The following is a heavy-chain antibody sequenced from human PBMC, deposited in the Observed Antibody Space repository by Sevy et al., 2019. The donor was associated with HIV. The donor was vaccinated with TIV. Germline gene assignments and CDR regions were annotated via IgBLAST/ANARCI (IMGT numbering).Heavy chain of an antibody. J-gene: IGHJ4*02. CDR2: IYYSGST. D-gene: IGHD6-6*01. V-gene: IGHV4-61*01. CDR3: ARRRSGRDRSSSVDDY. CDR1: GGSVSSGSYY. Sequence: SESLSLTCTVSGGSVSSGSYYWSWIRQPPGRGLEWIGYIYYSGSTNYNPSLKSRVTISVDTSKNQFSLKLSSVTAAGTSVYYCARRRSGRDRSSSVDDYWGQGTPVTVSS.